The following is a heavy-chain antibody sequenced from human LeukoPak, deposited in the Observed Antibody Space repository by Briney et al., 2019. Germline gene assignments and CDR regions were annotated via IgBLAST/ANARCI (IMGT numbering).Heavy chain of an antibody. CDR2: IIPIFGTA. J-gene: IGHJ5*02. V-gene: IGHV1-69*05. D-gene: IGHD6-13*01. CDR1: GGTFSSYA. Sequence: SVKVSCKASGGTFSSYAISWVRQAPGQGLGWMGRIIPIFGTANYAQKFQGRVTITTDESTSTAYMELSSLRSEDTAVYYCARDGRKVIAAAFWFDPWGQGTLVTVSS. CDR3: ARDGRKVIAAAFWFDP.